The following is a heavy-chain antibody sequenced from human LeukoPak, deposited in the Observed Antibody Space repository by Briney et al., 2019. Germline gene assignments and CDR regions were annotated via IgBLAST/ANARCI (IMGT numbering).Heavy chain of an antibody. V-gene: IGHV3-7*01. Sequence: PGGSLRLSCAASGFTFSSYWMSWVRQAPGKGLEWVANIKQDGSEKYYVDSVKGRFTISRDNAKNSLYPQMNSLRAEDTAVYYCARKISPPFWTLSGDYFDYWGQGTLVTVSS. D-gene: IGHD3/OR15-3a*01. CDR1: GFTFSSYW. J-gene: IGHJ4*02. CDR2: IKQDGSEK. CDR3: ARKISPPFWTLSGDYFDY.